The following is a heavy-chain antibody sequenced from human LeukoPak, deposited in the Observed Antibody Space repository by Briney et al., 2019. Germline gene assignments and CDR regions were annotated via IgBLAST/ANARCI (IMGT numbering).Heavy chain of an antibody. CDR1: GYTFTSYG. V-gene: IGHV1-18*01. D-gene: IGHD3-22*01. J-gene: IGHJ4*02. CDR2: ISAYNGNT. Sequence: ASVKVSCKASGYTFTSYGISWVRQAPGQGLEWMGWISAYNGNTNYAQKLQGRVTMTTDTSTSTAYMELRSLRSDDTAVYYCARGSEIVVVITPVTDHFDYWGQGTLVTVSS. CDR3: ARGSEIVVVITPVTDHFDY.